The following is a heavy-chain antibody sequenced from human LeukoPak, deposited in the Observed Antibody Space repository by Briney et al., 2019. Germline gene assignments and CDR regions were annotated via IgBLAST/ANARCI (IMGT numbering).Heavy chain of an antibody. J-gene: IGHJ4*02. CDR1: GFTFTMSA. CDR3: AKDLWTDSSGWNYFDY. D-gene: IGHD6-19*01. Sequence: GGSLRLSCAASGFTFTMSAMGWVRQAPGKGLEWVSCITNSGGGTYYADSVKGRFTISRDNSKSTLYLQMNSLRAEDTAVYYCAKDLWTDSSGWNYFDYWGQGALVTVSS. CDR2: ITNSGGGT. V-gene: IGHV3-23*01.